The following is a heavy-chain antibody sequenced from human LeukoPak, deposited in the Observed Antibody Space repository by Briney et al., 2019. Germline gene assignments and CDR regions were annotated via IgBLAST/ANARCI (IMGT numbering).Heavy chain of an antibody. Sequence: ASVKVSCKASGYTFTTYDINWVRQATGQGLEWMAWINPNSGNTGYAQKFQGRVTMTRNTSISTAYMELSSLRSEDTDVYYCARVAGNCGGDCYRLVYWGQGTLVTVSS. D-gene: IGHD2-21*01. V-gene: IGHV1-8*02. CDR2: INPNSGNT. CDR3: ARVAGNCGGDCYRLVY. CDR1: GYTFTTYD. J-gene: IGHJ4*02.